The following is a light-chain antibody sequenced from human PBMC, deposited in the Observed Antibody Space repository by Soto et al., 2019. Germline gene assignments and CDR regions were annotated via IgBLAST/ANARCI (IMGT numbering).Light chain of an antibody. J-gene: IGKJ1*01. V-gene: IGKV1-5*01. CDR2: DVS. CDR1: ESISTW. Sequence: DIQMTQSPSTLSASVGDRVTITCRASESISTWLAWYQQKPGRAPKLLIYDVSNLESGVPSRFSGSSSGTEFILTIDSVQPDDFATYYCQQYTGTFGQGTRVDIK. CDR3: QQYTGT.